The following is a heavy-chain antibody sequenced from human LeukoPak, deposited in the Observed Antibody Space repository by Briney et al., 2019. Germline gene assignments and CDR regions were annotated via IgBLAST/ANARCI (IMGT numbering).Heavy chain of an antibody. CDR2: ISAYNGNT. Sequence: ASEKVSCKASGYTFTSYGISWVRQAPGQGLEWMGWISAYNGNTNYAQKLQGRVTMTTDTSTSTAYMELSSLRSEDTAVYYCASTPYYYDSSGYGRLDYWGQGTLVTVSS. J-gene: IGHJ4*02. V-gene: IGHV1-18*01. CDR1: GYTFTSYG. CDR3: ASTPYYYDSSGYGRLDY. D-gene: IGHD3-22*01.